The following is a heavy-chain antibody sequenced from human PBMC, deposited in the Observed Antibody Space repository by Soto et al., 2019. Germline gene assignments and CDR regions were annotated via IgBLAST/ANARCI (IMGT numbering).Heavy chain of an antibody. CDR3: ARNYSPFGYLGP. V-gene: IGHV4-30-4*01. CDR1: GGSITNPNYY. Sequence: SETLSLTCTLSGGSITNPNYYWTWIRQPPGKGLEWIGYIYYSGNTYYSPSLKSRIHISIDTSNNRFSLELTSVTAADTAVYYCARNYSPFGYLGPWGQGTLVTVS. J-gene: IGHJ5*02. CDR2: IYYSGNT. D-gene: IGHD4-4*01.